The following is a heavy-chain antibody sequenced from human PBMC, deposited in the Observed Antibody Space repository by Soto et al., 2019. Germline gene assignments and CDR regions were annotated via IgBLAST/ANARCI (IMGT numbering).Heavy chain of an antibody. CDR3: AIHGANPLSAFHAFDF. D-gene: IGHD4-17*01. Sequence: ANSAQKFQGRVTITADKSTTTAYMELRSLRSEDTAVYYCAIHGANPLSAFHAFDFWGQGTMVTVSS. J-gene: IGHJ3*01. CDR2: A. V-gene: IGHV1-69*02.